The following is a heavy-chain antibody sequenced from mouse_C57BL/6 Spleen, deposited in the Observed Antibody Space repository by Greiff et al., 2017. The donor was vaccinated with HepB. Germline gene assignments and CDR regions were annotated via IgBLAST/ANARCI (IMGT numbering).Heavy chain of an antibody. D-gene: IGHD1-1*01. CDR2: IDPSDSYT. V-gene: IGHV1-69*01. Sequence: QVQLQQPGAELVMPGASVKLSCKASGYTFTSYWMHWVKQRPGPGLEWIGEIDPSDSYTNYNQKFKGKSTLTVDKSSSTSYMQLSSLTSEDSAVYYCARNYYGSRDAMDYWGQGTSVTVSS. CDR3: ARNYYGSRDAMDY. CDR1: GYTFTSYW. J-gene: IGHJ4*01.